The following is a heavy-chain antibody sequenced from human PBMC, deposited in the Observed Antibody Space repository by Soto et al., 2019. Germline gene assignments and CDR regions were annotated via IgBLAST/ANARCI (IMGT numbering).Heavy chain of an antibody. J-gene: IGHJ4*02. V-gene: IGHV4-39*01. CDR1: GDSVTISDYY. CDR3: AAHDSGGYYAEY. CDR2: IHYSGST. D-gene: IGHD3-22*01. Sequence: QLQLQESGPGLVKPSETLSLTCTVSGDSVTISDYYWGWIRQPPGKGLEWIGSIHYSGSTYYNPSLKSRGTISGDTSKKQFSLKRTSVTAADAAVYYCAAHDSGGYYAEYWGQGTLVTVSA.